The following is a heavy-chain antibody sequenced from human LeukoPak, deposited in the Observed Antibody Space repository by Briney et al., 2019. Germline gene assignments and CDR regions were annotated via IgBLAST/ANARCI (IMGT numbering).Heavy chain of an antibody. CDR1: GFTFGSYS. Sequence: GGSLRLSCAASGFTFGSYSMNWVRQAPGKGLEWVSYISSSSSTIYYADSVKGRFTISRDNSKNTLYLQMNSLRAEDTAVYYCARAPGAYYYYGMDVWGQGTTVTVSS. J-gene: IGHJ6*02. V-gene: IGHV3-48*01. CDR2: ISSSSSTI. CDR3: ARAPGAYYYYGMDV. D-gene: IGHD3-10*01.